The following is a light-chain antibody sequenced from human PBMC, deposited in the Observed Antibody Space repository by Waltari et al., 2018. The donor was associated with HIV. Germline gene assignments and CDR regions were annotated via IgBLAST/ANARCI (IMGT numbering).Light chain of an antibody. CDR2: GAS. V-gene: IGKV3-15*01. CDR1: QSVSSN. Sequence: EVVMTQSPATLSVSPGERATLSCRASQSVSSNLAWYQQKPVQAPRLLIYGASTRASGIPARFSGSGSGTEFTLTISSLQSEDFAVYYCLQYDNWPPWTFGQGTKVEIK. CDR3: LQYDNWPPWT. J-gene: IGKJ1*01.